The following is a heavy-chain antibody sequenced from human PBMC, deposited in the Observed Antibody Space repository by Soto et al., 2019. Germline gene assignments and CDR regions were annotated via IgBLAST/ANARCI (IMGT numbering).Heavy chain of an antibody. CDR2: ISSIGVAT. CDR3: AREGRVGGIDY. CDR1: GFPFIIDE. V-gene: IGHV3-48*03. Sequence: GSSLRLSFSASGFPFIIDEMNWVRQAPGEGLEWVSYISSIGVATYYADSVKGRFTISRDNAKNSLFLQMNSLRAEDTAVYYCAREGRVGGIDYWGQGTPVTVSS. D-gene: IGHD6-19*01. J-gene: IGHJ4*02.